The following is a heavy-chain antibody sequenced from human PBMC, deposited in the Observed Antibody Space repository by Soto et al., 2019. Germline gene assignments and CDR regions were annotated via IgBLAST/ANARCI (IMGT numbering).Heavy chain of an antibody. J-gene: IGHJ6*02. CDR2: TYYSGST. CDR3: ARGGAYYYYYGMDV. V-gene: IGHV4-61*01. Sequence: SETLSLTSTVSGDSVSTGNSCCICIRQPPVKGLEWIGYTYYSGSTNYNPSLKSRVTISVDTSKNQFSLRLSSVTAADTAVYYCARGGAYYYYYGMDVWGQGTTVTVSS. CDR1: GDSVSTGNSC.